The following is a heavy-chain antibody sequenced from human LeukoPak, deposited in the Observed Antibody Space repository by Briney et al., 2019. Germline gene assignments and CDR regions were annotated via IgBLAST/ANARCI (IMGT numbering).Heavy chain of an antibody. D-gene: IGHD3-10*01. Sequence: GGSLRLSCAASGFTLSRYWMSWVRQAPGKGPEWVANIKEDGSEKYYVDSVKGRFTVSRDNAKNSLYLQMNSLRAEDTALYYCARDGSGRPLGYWGQGTLVTASS. V-gene: IGHV3-7*01. CDR1: GFTLSRYW. CDR2: IKEDGSEK. CDR3: ARDGSGRPLGY. J-gene: IGHJ4*02.